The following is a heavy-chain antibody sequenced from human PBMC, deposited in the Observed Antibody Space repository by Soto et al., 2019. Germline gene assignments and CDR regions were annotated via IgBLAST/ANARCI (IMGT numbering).Heavy chain of an antibody. V-gene: IGHV3-66*01. D-gene: IGHD3-16*02. CDR2: IYSGGST. CDR1: GFTVSSNY. CDR3: ARDVSVGNYIWGSYRPAAY. J-gene: IGHJ4*02. Sequence: EVQLVESGGGLVQPGGSLRLSCAASGFTVSSNYMSWVRQAPGKGLEWVSVIYSGGSTYYADSVKGRFTISRDNSKNTLYLQMNSLRAEETAVYYWARDVSVGNYIWGSYRPAAYWGQGTLVTVSS.